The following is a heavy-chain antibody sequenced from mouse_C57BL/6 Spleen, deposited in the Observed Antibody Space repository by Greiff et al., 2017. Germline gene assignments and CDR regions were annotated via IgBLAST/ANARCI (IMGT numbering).Heavy chain of an antibody. CDR1: GFSFNTYA. CDR2: IRSKSNNYAT. CDR3: VREGRYYAMDY. V-gene: IGHV10-1*01. J-gene: IGHJ4*01. Sequence: EVHLVESGGGLVQPKGSLKLSCAASGFSFNTYAMNWVRQAPGKGLEWVARIRSKSNNYATYYADSVKDRFTISRDDSESMLYLQMNNLKTEDTAMYYCVREGRYYAMDYWGQGTSVTVSS.